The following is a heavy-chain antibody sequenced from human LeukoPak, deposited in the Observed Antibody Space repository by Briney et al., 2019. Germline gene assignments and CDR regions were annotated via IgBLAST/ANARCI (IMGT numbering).Heavy chain of an antibody. D-gene: IGHD6-13*01. CDR3: VRDLQRHYLGVAVAGRRRWFDP. J-gene: IGHJ5*02. Sequence: GGSLRLSCAASGFTFSSYAMSWVRQAPGQGLGWVSRINSDGSSTSYADSVKGRFTISRDNAKNTLYLQMNSLRAEDTAIYYCVRDLQRHYLGVAVAGRRRWFDPWGQGTLVTVSS. CDR1: GFTFSSYA. CDR2: INSDGSST. V-gene: IGHV3-74*01.